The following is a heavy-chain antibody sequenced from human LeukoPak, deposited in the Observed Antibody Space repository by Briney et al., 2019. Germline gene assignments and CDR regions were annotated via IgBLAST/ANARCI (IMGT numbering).Heavy chain of an antibody. CDR3: ARGEYPGDYFDY. CDR1: GYTFTGYY. Sequence: ASVKVSCKASGYTFTGYYMHWVRQAPGQGLEWMGWINPNSGGTNYAQKFQGRVTMTRDTSNSTAYMELSRLRSDDTAVYYCARGEYPGDYFDYWGQGTLVTVSS. D-gene: IGHD2/OR15-2a*01. V-gene: IGHV1-2*02. J-gene: IGHJ4*02. CDR2: INPNSGGT.